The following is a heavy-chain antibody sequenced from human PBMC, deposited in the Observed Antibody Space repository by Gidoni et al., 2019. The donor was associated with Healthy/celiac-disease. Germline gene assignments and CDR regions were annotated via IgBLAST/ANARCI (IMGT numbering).Heavy chain of an antibody. CDR3: ASSSWYGGWFDP. Sequence: QVQLQESGPGLVKPSETMSLTCTVAGGSISSYYWSWIRHPPGKGLEWIGYIYYSGSTNYKPSLKSRVTISVDTSKNQFSLKLSSVTAADTAVYYCASSSWYGGWFDPWGQGTLVTVSS. D-gene: IGHD6-13*01. J-gene: IGHJ5*02. V-gene: IGHV4-59*01. CDR1: GGSISSYY. CDR2: IYYSGST.